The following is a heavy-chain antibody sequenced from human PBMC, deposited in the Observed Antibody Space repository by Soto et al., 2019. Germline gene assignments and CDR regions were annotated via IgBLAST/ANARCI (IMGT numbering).Heavy chain of an antibody. J-gene: IGHJ4*02. Sequence: QVQLQQWGAGLLKTSETLSLTCAVYGGSFSGYYWSWIRQPPGKGLEWIGEINHIGSTNYNPSLKSRVTISVDTSKTQFSLKLSTLTAADTAVYYCARGYAINWHTPHYWGQGTLVTVSS. CDR1: GGSFSGYY. CDR3: ARGYAINWHTPHY. CDR2: INHIGST. D-gene: IGHD2-15*01. V-gene: IGHV4-34*01.